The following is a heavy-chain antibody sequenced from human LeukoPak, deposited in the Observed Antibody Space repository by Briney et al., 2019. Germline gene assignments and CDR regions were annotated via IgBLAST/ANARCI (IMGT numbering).Heavy chain of an antibody. J-gene: IGHJ4*02. CDR3: ARAEFGELYRFDY. CDR2: IKQDGSEK. Sequence: GGSLRLSCAASGFTFSSYWMIWVRQAPGKGLEWVANIKQDGSEKYYVDSVKGRFTISRDNAKNSLYLQMNSLRAEDTAVYYCARAEFGELYRFDYWGQGTLVTVSS. CDR1: GFTFSSYW. D-gene: IGHD3-10*01. V-gene: IGHV3-7*01.